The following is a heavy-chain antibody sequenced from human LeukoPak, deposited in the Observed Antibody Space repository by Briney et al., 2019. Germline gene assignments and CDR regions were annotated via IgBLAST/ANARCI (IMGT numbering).Heavy chain of an antibody. CDR1: GGSISSSSYY. CDR2: IYYSGST. V-gene: IGHV4-39*01. J-gene: IGHJ3*02. D-gene: IGHD4-17*01. Sequence: SETLSLTCTVPGGSISSSSYYWGWIRQPPGKGLEWIGSIYYSGSTYYNPSLKSRVTISVDTSKNQFSLKLSSVTAADTAVYYCARRNPYYDGDLNVGAFDIWGQGTMVTVSS. CDR3: ARRNPYYDGDLNVGAFDI.